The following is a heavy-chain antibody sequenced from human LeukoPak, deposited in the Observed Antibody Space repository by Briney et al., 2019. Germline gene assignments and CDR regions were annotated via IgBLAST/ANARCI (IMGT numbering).Heavy chain of an antibody. CDR1: GGSISSYY. J-gene: IGHJ4*02. CDR2: IYYSGST. D-gene: IGHD3-22*01. CDR3: ARGLDYYDSSGYYYGKYFDY. V-gene: IGHV4-59*01. Sequence: SETLSLTCTVSGGSISSYYWSWIRQPPGKGLEWIGYIYYSGSTNYNPSLKSRVTISVDTSKNQFSLKLSSVTAADTAVYYCARGLDYYDSSGYYYGKYFDYWGQGTLVTVFS.